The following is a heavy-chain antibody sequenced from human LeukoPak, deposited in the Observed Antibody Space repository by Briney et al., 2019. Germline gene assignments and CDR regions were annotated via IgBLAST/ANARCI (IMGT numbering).Heavy chain of an antibody. V-gene: IGHV3-23*01. CDR2: ISGSGVST. CDR1: GFTFSSYA. D-gene: IGHD5-24*01. CDR3: AKGGVPMATSLIHH. Sequence: GGSLRLSCAASGFTFSSYAMNWVRQAPGKGLEWVSTISGSGVSTYYADSVKGRFTVSRDNSKNTLYLQMNSLRAEDTAVYYCAKGGVPMATSLIHHWGQGTLVIVSS. J-gene: IGHJ1*01.